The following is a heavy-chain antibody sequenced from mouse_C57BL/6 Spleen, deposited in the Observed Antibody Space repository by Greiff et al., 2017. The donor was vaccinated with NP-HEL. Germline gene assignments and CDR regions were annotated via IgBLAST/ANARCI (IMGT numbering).Heavy chain of an antibody. CDR1: GFTFSDFY. CDR2: SRNKANDYTT. J-gene: IGHJ3*01. D-gene: IGHD1-1*01. Sequence: EVQRVESGGGLVQSGRSLRLSCATSGFTFSDFYMEWVRQAPGKGLEWIAASRNKANDYTTEYSASVKGRFIVSRDTSQSILYLQMNALRAEDTAIYYCARDALTGGFAYWGQGTLVTVSA. V-gene: IGHV7-1*01. CDR3: ARDALTGGFAY.